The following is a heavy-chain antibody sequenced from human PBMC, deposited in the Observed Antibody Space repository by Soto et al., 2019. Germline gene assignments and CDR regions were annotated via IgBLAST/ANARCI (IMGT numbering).Heavy chain of an antibody. D-gene: IGHD2-2*02. V-gene: IGHV3-23*01. CDR3: AKERVVVVPAAIGTFDY. CDR1: GFTFSSYA. J-gene: IGHJ4*02. CDR2: ISGCGGRT. Sequence: GGSLRLSCAASGFTFSSYAMSWVRQAPGKGLEWVSAISGCGGRTYYADSVKGRFTISRDNSKNKLYLQMNSLRAEDTAVYYCAKERVVVVPAAIGTFDYWGQGTLVTVSS.